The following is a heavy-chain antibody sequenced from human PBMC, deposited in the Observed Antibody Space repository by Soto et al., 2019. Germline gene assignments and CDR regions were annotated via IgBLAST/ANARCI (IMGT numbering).Heavy chain of an antibody. Sequence: EVQLVESGGGLVQPGGSLRLSCAASGFTFSSYWMHWVRQAPGKGLVWVSRINSDGSSTTYADSVKGRFTISRDNAKNTLDMHMNSLRAEDTAVYYCARDGFRGAVLDYWGQGTLVTVSS. V-gene: IGHV3-74*01. CDR1: GFTFSSYW. CDR3: ARDGFRGAVLDY. J-gene: IGHJ4*02. D-gene: IGHD3-10*01. CDR2: INSDGSST.